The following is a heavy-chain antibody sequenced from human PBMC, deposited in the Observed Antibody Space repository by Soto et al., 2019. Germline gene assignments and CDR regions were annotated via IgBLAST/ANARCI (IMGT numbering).Heavy chain of an antibody. CDR3: AKDRVGGTFYTPLVF. CDR2: STYDGSNR. J-gene: IGHJ4*02. D-gene: IGHD1-7*01. V-gene: IGHV3-30*18. CDR1: RFNFDNYG. Sequence: EVSMRLSCLAARFNFDNYGKHWVRQAPGKGLEWVAVSTYDGSNRYYADSVKGRFTISRDNSNNTLSLHLTTLKSDDTAVYHCAKDRVGGTFYTPLVFWGQGTLVTFSS.